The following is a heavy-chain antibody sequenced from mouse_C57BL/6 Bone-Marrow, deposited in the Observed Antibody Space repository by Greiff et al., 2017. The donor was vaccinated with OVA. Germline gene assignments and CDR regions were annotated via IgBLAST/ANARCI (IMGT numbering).Heavy chain of an antibody. V-gene: IGHV5-6*01. CDR1: GFTFSSYG. J-gene: IGHJ3*01. CDR3: ASALYEGYYALDY. Sequence: EVHLVESGGDLVKPGGSLKLSCAASGFTFSSYGMSWVRQTPDKRLEWVATISSGGGYTYYPDSVKGRFTLSIDNANNTLYLQMSSLKSEDTAVYYCASALYEGYYALDYWGQGTLVTVSA. D-gene: IGHD2-3*01. CDR2: ISSGGGYT.